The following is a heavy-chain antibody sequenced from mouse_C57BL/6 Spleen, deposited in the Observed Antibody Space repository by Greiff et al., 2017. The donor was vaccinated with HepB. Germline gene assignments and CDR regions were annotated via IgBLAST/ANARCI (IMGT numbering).Heavy chain of an antibody. CDR2: IDPETGGT. CDR3: TRGGYRGAMDY. J-gene: IGHJ4*01. D-gene: IGHD2-14*01. Sequence: VQRVESGAELVRPGASVTLSCKASGYTFTDYEMHWVKQTPVHGLEWIGAIDPETGGTAYNQKFKGKAILTADKSSSTAYMELRSLTSEDSAVYYCTRGGYRGAMDYWGQGTSVTVSS. CDR1: GYTFTDYE. V-gene: IGHV1-15*01.